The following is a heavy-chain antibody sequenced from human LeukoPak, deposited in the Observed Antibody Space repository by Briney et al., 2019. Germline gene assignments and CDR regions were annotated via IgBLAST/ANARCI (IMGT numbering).Heavy chain of an antibody. CDR2: ISGSGGST. D-gene: IGHD4-23*01. CDR1: GFTFSSYS. V-gene: IGHV3-21*01. J-gene: IGHJ4*02. Sequence: GGSLRLSCAASGFTFSSYSMNWVSQAPGKGLEWVSAISGSGGSTYYADSVKGRFTISRENAKNSLYLQMNSLRAGDTAVYYRARVLRGRGGNSFFDYWGQGTLVTVSS. CDR3: ARVLRGRGGNSFFDY.